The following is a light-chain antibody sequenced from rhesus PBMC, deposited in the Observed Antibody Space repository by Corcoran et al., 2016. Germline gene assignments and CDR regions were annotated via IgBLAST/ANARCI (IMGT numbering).Light chain of an antibody. CDR2: AAS. V-gene: IGKV1-94*01. J-gene: IGKJ2*01. CDR1: QGINKE. CDR3: LQYYTTPYS. Sequence: DIQMTQSPSSLSASVGDRVTVTCRASQGINKELSWYKQKPGKAPTLLIYAASSLQTGVSSRFSGSRSVTDYTLTISSLQPEDFATYYFLQYYTTPYSFGQGTKVEIK.